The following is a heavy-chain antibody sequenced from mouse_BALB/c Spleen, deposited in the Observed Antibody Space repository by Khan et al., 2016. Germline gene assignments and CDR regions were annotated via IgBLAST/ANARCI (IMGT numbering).Heavy chain of an antibody. CDR3: ARNRDYYGTYYLGFAY. V-gene: IGHV2-2*02. J-gene: IGHJ2*01. Sequence: QVQLKQSGPGLVQPSQSLSITCTVSGFSLTSYGVHWVRQSPGKGLEWLGVIWSGGSTDYNAAFISRLSISKDNSKSQVFLKMNSLQANDTAISSCARNRDYYGTYYLGFAYWGQGTTLPVSS. D-gene: IGHD2-1*01. CDR1: GFSLTSYG. CDR2: IWSGGST.